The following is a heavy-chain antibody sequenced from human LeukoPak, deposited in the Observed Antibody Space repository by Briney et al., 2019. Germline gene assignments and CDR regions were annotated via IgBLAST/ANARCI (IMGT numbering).Heavy chain of an antibody. CDR1: GYTFTTYG. CDR3: AREGLGELTLDY. Sequence: ASVKVSCKSSGYTFTTYGITWVRQAPGQGLEWMGWISTDNGDTNYAQKLQGKVTMTTDASTSTAYMELRSLRSDDTAVYYCAREGLGELTLDYWGQGTLVTVSS. CDR2: ISTDNGDT. J-gene: IGHJ4*02. D-gene: IGHD3-16*01. V-gene: IGHV1-18*01.